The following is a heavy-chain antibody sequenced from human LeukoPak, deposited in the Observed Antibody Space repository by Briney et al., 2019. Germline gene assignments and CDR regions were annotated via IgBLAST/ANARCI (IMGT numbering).Heavy chain of an antibody. CDR3: AKKWELSYDAFDI. D-gene: IGHD1-26*01. V-gene: IGHV3-48*03. CDR1: GFTFSSYE. CDR2: ISSSGSTI. Sequence: GGSLRLSCAASGFTFSSYEMNWVRQAPGKGLEWVSYISSSGSTIYYADSVKGRFTISRDNSKNTLYLQMNSLRAEDTAVYYCAKKWELSYDAFDIWGQGTMVTVSS. J-gene: IGHJ3*02.